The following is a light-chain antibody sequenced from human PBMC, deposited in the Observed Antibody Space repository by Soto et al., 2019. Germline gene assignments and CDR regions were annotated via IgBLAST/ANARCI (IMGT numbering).Light chain of an antibody. J-gene: IGKJ5*01. V-gene: IGKV3-20*01. CDR2: GAS. CDR3: QQYGSSPRIT. Sequence: EIVLTQSPATLSLSPGERATLSCRASQSVSNYLAWYQQKPGQAPRLLIYGASSRATGIPDRFSGSGSGTDFTLTISRLEPEDFAVYYCQQYGSSPRITFGQGTRLEIK. CDR1: QSVSNY.